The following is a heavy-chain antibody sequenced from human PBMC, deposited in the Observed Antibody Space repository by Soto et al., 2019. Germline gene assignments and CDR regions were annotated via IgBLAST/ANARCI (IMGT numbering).Heavy chain of an antibody. D-gene: IGHD3-9*01. V-gene: IGHV1-3*01. CDR2: INAGNGNT. J-gene: IGHJ4*02. CDR1: GYTFTSYA. Sequence: QVQLVQSGAEVKKPGASVKVSCKASGYTFTSYAMHWVRQAPGQRLEWMGWINAGNGNTKYSQKFQGRVTITRDTSASTAYMELSSLRSEDTAVYYCARGKRITIFSDGLDYWGQGTLVTVSS. CDR3: ARGKRITIFSDGLDY.